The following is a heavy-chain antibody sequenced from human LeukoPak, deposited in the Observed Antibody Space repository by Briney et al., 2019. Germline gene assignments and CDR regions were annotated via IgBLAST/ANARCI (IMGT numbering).Heavy chain of an antibody. CDR1: GDSISNYY. CDR3: ARLGKTYYMDV. J-gene: IGHJ6*03. D-gene: IGHD1/OR15-1a*01. Sequence: SETLSLTCTVSGDSISNYYWTWIRQTPGKGLEWIGNLYHSGAADYNPALKTRVTTSVDTSKDQFSLSLRSSTAADTAVYFCARLGKTYYMDVWGTGTTVTVSS. CDR2: LYHSGAA. V-gene: IGHV4-59*08.